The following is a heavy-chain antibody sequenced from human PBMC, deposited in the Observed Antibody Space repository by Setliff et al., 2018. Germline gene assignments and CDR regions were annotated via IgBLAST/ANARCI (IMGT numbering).Heavy chain of an antibody. CDR2: INPSGGST. D-gene: IGHD5-12*01. V-gene: IGHV1-46*01. CDR3: ARVSGPLTLDGPVDIVARGLDAFDI. J-gene: IGHJ3*02. CDR1: GYTFTGYY. Sequence: GASVKVSCKASGYTFTGYYMHWVRQAPGQGLEWMGIINPSGGSTSYAQKFQGRVTMTRDTSTSTVYMELSSLRSEDTAVYYCARVSGPLTLDGPVDIVARGLDAFDIWGQGTMVTVSS.